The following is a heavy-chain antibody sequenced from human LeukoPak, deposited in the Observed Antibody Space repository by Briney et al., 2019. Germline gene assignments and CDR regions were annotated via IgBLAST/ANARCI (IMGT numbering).Heavy chain of an antibody. CDR3: ARDINGYSSSWADYYYYGMDV. CDR2: INPNSGGT. D-gene: IGHD6-13*01. J-gene: IGHJ6*02. CDR1: GYTFTGYY. V-gene: IGHV1-2*02. Sequence: ASVKVSCKASGYTFTGYYMHWVRQAPGQGLEWMGWINPNSGGTNYAQKFQGRVTMTRDTSISTAYMELSRLRSDDTAVYYCARDINGYSSSWADYYYYGMDVWGQGTTVTVSS.